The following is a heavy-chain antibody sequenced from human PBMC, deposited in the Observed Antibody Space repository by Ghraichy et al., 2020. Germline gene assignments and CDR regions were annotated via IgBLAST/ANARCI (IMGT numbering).Heavy chain of an antibody. Sequence: GGSLRLSCAASGFTFSSYAMSWVRQAPGKGLEWVSAISGSGGSTYYADSVKGRFTISRDNSKNTLYLQMNSLRAEDTAVYYCATGGWYNWNSYWGQGTLVTVSS. CDR1: GFTFSSYA. CDR3: ATGGWYNWNSY. V-gene: IGHV3-23*01. J-gene: IGHJ4*02. D-gene: IGHD1-7*01. CDR2: ISGSGGST.